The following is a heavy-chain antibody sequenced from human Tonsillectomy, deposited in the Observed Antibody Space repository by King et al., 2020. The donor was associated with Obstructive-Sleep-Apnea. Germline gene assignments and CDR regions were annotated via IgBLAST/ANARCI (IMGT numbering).Heavy chain of an antibody. V-gene: IGHV4-30-4*01. CDR2: IYYSGST. D-gene: IGHD3-10*01. CDR1: GGSIRSGDYY. CDR3: AREGYYGSGSTQPDY. J-gene: IGHJ4*02. Sequence: VQLQESGPGLVKPLQTLSLTCIVSGGSIRSGDYYWSCIRQPPGKGLEGIGSIYYSGSTYYNPSLKSRLTLSVDTSKNQFSLKLSSVTAADTAVYYCAREGYYGSGSTQPDYWGQGTLVTVSS.